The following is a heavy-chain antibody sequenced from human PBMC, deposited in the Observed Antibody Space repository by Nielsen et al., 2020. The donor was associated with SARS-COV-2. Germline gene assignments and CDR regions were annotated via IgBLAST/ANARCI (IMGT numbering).Heavy chain of an antibody. J-gene: IGHJ4*02. CDR2: FDPEDGET. V-gene: IGHV1-24*01. D-gene: IGHD3-9*01. CDR3: ATVIGSNVLRYFDWAY. Sequence: ASVKVSCKVSGYTLTELSMHWVRQAPGKGLEWMGGFDPEDGETIYAQKFQGRVTMIEDTSTDTAYMELSSLRSEDTAVYYCATVIGSNVLRYFDWAYWGQGTLVTVSS. CDR1: GYTLTELS.